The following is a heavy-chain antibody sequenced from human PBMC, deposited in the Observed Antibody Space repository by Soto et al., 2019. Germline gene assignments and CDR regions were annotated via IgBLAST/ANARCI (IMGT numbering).Heavy chain of an antibody. D-gene: IGHD1-7*01. J-gene: IGHJ4*02. Sequence: QVQLVQSGAEVKESGTSVKVSCKASGYTFTGHYIHWVRQAPGQGFEWVGEIGPKNGDTRYAQKFQGRVAMTKDSSITTVYMEVSNLSPDDTAVYYCGRGRSGELVVFYWGQGTLVTVHS. CDR3: GRGRSGELVVFY. V-gene: IGHV1-2*02. CDR1: GYTFTGHY. CDR2: IGPKNGDT.